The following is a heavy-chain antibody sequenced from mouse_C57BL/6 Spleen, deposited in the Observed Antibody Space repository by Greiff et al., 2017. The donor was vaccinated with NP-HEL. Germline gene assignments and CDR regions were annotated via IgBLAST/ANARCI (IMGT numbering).Heavy chain of an antibody. V-gene: IGHV1-80*01. Sequence: VQLVESGAELVKPGASVKISCKASGYAFSSYWMNWVKQRPGKGLEWIGQIYPGDGDTNYNGKFKGKATLTADKSSSTAYMQLSSLTSEDAAVYFCARKGERSWFAYWGQGTLVTVSA. CDR2: IYPGDGDT. CDR3: ARKGERSWFAY. J-gene: IGHJ3*01. CDR1: GYAFSSYW.